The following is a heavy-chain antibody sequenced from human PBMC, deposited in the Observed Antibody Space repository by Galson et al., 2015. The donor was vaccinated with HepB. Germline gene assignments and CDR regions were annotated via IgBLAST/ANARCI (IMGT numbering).Heavy chain of an antibody. Sequence: SVKVSCKASGYTFTGYYMHWVRQAPGQGLEWMGWINPNSGGTNYAQKFQGWVTMTRDTSISTAYMELSRLRSDDTAVYYCARDPARYSSSWVLRGSNYYGMDVWGQGTTVTVSS. D-gene: IGHD6-13*01. CDR3: ARDPARYSSSWVLRGSNYYGMDV. J-gene: IGHJ6*02. V-gene: IGHV1-2*04. CDR2: INPNSGGT. CDR1: GYTFTGYY.